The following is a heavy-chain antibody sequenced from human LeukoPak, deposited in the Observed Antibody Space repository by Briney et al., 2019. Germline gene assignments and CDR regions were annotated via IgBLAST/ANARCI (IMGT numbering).Heavy chain of an antibody. CDR3: AKDSRGFGESDYGMDV. J-gene: IGHJ6*02. CDR2: ISYDGSNK. D-gene: IGHD3-10*01. V-gene: IGHV3-30*18. CDR1: GFTFSSYG. Sequence: GGSLRLSCAASGFTFSSYGMHWVRQAPGKGLEWVAVISYDGSNKYYADSVKGRFTISRDNSKNTLYLQMNSLRAEDTAVYYCAKDSRGFGESDYGMDVWGQGTTDTVSS.